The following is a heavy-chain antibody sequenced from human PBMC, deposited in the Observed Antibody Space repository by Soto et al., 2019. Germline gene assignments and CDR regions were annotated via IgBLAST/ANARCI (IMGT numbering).Heavy chain of an antibody. CDR3: ATRDYDILTGYLHI. CDR2: INADSGDT. CDR1: EHTSTIYY. D-gene: IGHD3-9*01. J-gene: IGHJ1*01. Sequence: QAHLVQSGAEVRKTGASVKVSCQALEHTSTIYYIHWVRQARGQGLEWMGWINADSGDTTYAEDFRGRVTITRDTSTSTFHMELSRLRLDDTAMYFCATRDYDILTGYLHIWGQGTLITVSS. V-gene: IGHV1-2*02.